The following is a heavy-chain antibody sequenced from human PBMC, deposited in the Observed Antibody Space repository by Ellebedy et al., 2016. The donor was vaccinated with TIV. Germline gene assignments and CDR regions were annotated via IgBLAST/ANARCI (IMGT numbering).Heavy chain of an antibody. V-gene: IGHV1-46*01. CDR2: INPSGGST. CDR1: GYTFTKYY. Sequence: ASVKVSCKASGYTFTKYYMHWARQAPGQGLEWMGMINPSGGSTSYAQKFQGRVTMTRDTSTGTVYMELSSLRSEDTAVYYCTCLQLGIADYFDYWGQGALVTVSS. J-gene: IGHJ4*02. D-gene: IGHD6-13*01. CDR3: TCLQLGIADYFDY.